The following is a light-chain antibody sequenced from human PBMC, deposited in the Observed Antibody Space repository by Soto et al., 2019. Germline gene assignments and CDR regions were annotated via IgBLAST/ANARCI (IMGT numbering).Light chain of an antibody. CDR3: HSPPPGSLYV. Sequence: QSALTQPASVSGSPGQSITISCTGTSSDVGNYNYVSWYQQYPSRVPKLFIYMVSNRSSGVSNRFSGSKSSDTASLTISGLQAEDEADYFCHSPPPGSLYVIGTGTKVTVL. CDR1: SSDVGNYNY. CDR2: MVS. J-gene: IGLJ1*01. V-gene: IGLV2-14*01.